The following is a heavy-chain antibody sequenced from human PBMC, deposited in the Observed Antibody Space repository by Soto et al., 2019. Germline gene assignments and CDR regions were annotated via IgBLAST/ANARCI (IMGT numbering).Heavy chain of an antibody. Sequence: EAQLVESGGGLVQPGGSLRLSCAASGFTVGNNYMSWVRQAPGKGLEWVPLIYSTGSPFYADSVKDRFIISRDSSKNTLYLQMNSLRVEDTAVYYCAGHSHKDYWGQGALVTVSS. J-gene: IGHJ4*02. CDR1: GFTVGNNY. V-gene: IGHV3-66*04. CDR3: AGHSHKDY. CDR2: IYSTGSP.